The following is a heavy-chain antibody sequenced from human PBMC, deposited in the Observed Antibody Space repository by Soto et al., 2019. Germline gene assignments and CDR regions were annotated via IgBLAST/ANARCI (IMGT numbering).Heavy chain of an antibody. Sequence: QITLKESGPTLVKPTQSLTLTCTVSGFSLSGDGVGVGWIRQPPGKALEWLALIYWDDDQRYSPSLKTMHTITKDTSKNQVVLTMTNMDPVDTATYYCAHAFGGTSWPNDAFDIWGQGTVVTVSS. D-gene: IGHD3-3*02. CDR2: IYWDDDQ. CDR1: GFSLSGDGVG. CDR3: AHAFGGTSWPNDAFDI. J-gene: IGHJ3*02. V-gene: IGHV2-5*02.